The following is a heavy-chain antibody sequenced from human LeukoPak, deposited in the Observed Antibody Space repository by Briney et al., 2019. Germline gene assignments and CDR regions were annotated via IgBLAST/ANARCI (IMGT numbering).Heavy chain of an antibody. CDR2: IIPIFGAA. J-gene: IGHJ3*02. CDR1: RGTLSSYA. D-gene: IGHD2-2*01. V-gene: IGHV1-69*06. Sequence: SVKVSCMATRGTLSSYAISWVRQPPGQGLEWMGVIIPIFGAANYAQKLQGRVTITADKSTSTAYMELSSMRSEDTAVYYCARGYCSSTSCEAFDIWGQGTMVTVSS. CDR3: ARGYCSSTSCEAFDI.